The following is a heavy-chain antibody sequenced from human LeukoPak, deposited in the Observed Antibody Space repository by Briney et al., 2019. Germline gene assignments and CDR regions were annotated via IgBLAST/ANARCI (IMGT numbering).Heavy chain of an antibody. D-gene: IGHD6-13*01. CDR2: IKQDGSEK. J-gene: IGHJ4*02. V-gene: IGHV3-7*01. CDR3: ARVSTHKSIAAAVDY. Sequence: GGSLRLSCAASGFTFSSYWMSWVRQAPGKGLEWVANIKQDGSEKYYVDSVKGRFTISRDNSKNTLYLQMNSLRAEDTAVYYCARVSTHKSIAAAVDYWGQGTLVTVSS. CDR1: GFTFSSYW.